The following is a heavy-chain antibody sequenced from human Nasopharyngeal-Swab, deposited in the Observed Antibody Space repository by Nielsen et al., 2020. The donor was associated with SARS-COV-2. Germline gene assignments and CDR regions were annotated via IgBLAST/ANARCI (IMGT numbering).Heavy chain of an antibody. CDR2: INTNTGNP. CDR3: ARESGGSTVDY. J-gene: IGHJ4*02. CDR1: GYSFTTYY. D-gene: IGHD1-1*01. Sequence: ASVKVSCKASGYSFTTYYMHWVRQAPGQGLEWMGWINTNTGNPTYAQGFTGRFVFSLDTSVSTAYLQISSLKAEDTAVYYCARESGGSTVDYWGQGTLVTVSS. V-gene: IGHV7-4-1*02.